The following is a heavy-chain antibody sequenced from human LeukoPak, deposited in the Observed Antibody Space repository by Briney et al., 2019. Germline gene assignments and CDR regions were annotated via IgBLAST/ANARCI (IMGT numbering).Heavy chain of an antibody. CDR3: AREPAVAGIAFDP. Sequence: ASVKVSCKASGYTFTDYYMHWVRQAPGQGLEWMGWINPNSGGTNYAQKFQGRVTMTRDTSISTAYMELSRLRSDDTAVYYCAREPAVAGIAFDPWGQGTLVTVSS. CDR2: INPNSGGT. CDR1: GYTFTDYY. D-gene: IGHD6-19*01. J-gene: IGHJ5*02. V-gene: IGHV1-2*02.